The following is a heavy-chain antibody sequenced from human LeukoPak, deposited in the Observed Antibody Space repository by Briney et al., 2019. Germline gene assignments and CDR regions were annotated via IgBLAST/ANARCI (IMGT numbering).Heavy chain of an antibody. CDR1: GFTFSSYA. V-gene: IGHV3-23*01. CDR3: ANDRGAVVPAAIISY. D-gene: IGHD2-2*02. CDR2: ISGSGGST. J-gene: IGHJ4*02. Sequence: GGSLRLSCAASGFTFSSYAMSWVRQAPGKGLEWVSAISGSGGSTYYADSVKGGFTISRDNSKNTLYLQMNSLRAEDTAVYYCANDRGAVVPAAIISYWGQGTLVTVSS.